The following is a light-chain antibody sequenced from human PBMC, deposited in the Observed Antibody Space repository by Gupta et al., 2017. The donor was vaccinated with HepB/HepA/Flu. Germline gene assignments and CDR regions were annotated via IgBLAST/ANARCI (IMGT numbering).Light chain of an antibody. CDR2: HDN. CDR1: SSNIGNDN. V-gene: IGLV1-47*02. Sequence: QPVLTQPPSASGNPGQRVTISCSGSSSNIGNDNEYWYQQFPGTAPKLLISHDNPRPSVVPVRFSSSKSGTTASLAISGLRSEDEADYYCVGWDDSLSGYVFGAGTKVTVL. J-gene: IGLJ1*01. CDR3: VGWDDSLSGYV.